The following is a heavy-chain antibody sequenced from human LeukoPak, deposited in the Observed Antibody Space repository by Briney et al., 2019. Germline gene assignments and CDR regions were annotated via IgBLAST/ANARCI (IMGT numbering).Heavy chain of an antibody. CDR2: ISWDGGST. Sequence: GGSLRLSCAASGFTFDDYTMHWVRQAPGKGLEWVSLISWDGGSTDYADSVKGRFTISRDNSKNTLYLQMNSLRAEDTAVYYCAKESYSWLDYWGQGTLVTVSS. V-gene: IGHV3-43*01. J-gene: IGHJ4*02. CDR3: AKESYSWLDY. CDR1: GFTFDDYT. D-gene: IGHD1-26*01.